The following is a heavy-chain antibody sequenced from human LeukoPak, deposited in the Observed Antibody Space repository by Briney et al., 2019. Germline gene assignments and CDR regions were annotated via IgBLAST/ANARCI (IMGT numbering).Heavy chain of an antibody. CDR2: ITGGGDYT. D-gene: IGHD3-22*01. CDR3: AKRSRHSSGYFDY. Sequence: GGPLRLSCATSGFTFSSYSMTWVRQAPGKGLEWVSAITGGGDYTNYADSVKGRFTISRDNSKNTLYLQVNSLRAGDTAIYYCAKRSRHSSGYFDYWGQGTLVTVSS. V-gene: IGHV3-23*01. CDR1: GFTFSSYS. J-gene: IGHJ4*02.